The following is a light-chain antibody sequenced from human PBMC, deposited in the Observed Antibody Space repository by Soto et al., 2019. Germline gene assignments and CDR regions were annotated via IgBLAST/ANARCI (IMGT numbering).Light chain of an antibody. Sequence: IVLTQSPATLSLSPGDRATLYCRTSQSISNYLAWYQQRPGQAPRLLIYDASNRATGIPARFSGSASGTDFTLTISRLEPEDFAVYFCQQYGSNRPLTFGQGTRLEIK. J-gene: IGKJ5*01. CDR1: QSISNY. CDR2: DAS. CDR3: QQYGSNRPLT. V-gene: IGKV3-11*01.